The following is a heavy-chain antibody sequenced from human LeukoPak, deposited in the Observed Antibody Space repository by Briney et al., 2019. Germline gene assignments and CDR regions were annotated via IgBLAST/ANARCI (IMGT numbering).Heavy chain of an antibody. CDR1: GGSISSGGYY. CDR3: ARDSGSYPYYFDY. D-gene: IGHD1-26*01. CDR2: IYYSGST. J-gene: IGHJ4*02. Sequence: PSQTLSLTCTVSGGSISSGGYYWSWIRQHPGKGLEWIGYIYYSGSTYYNPSLKSRVTISVDTSKNQFSLKLSSVTGADTAVYYCARDSGSYPYYFDYWGQGTLVTVSS. V-gene: IGHV4-31*03.